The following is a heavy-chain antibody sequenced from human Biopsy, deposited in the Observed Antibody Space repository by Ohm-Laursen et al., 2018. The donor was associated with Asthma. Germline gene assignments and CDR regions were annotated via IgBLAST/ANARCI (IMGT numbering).Heavy chain of an antibody. D-gene: IGHD3-9*01. CDR3: ARTYYDFLTGQVKDVFGV. J-gene: IGHJ3*01. V-gene: IGHV1-3*04. CDR2: VNTGNGDT. CDR1: GYTFIGCH. Sequence: ASVKVSCKVSGYTFIGCHIHWVRQAPGQRLEWMGWVNTGNGDTKYSQKFQGRVTITRDTSASTAYMELRSLRSEDTAAYYCARTYYDFLTGQVKDVFGVWGQGTMVTVSS.